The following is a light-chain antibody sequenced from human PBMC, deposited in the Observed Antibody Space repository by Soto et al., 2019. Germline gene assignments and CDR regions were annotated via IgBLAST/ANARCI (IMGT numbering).Light chain of an antibody. J-gene: IGKJ2*01. V-gene: IGKV3-11*01. CDR2: DTS. Sequence: EIVLTQSPATLSLSPGETATLSCRASQSVSSYFAWYQQKPGQAPRLLIFDTSSRATGIPARFSGSGSGTDFTLTISSLEPEDFAVYYCQQRSNWPPRYTFGQGTKLEIK. CDR1: QSVSSY. CDR3: QQRSNWPPRYT.